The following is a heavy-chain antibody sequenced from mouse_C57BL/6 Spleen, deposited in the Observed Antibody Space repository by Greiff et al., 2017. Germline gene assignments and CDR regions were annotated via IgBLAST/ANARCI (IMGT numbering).Heavy chain of an antibody. CDR1: GYTFTSYW. CDR3: ARSGGYPYAMDY. V-gene: IGHV1-72*01. J-gene: IGHJ4*01. CDR2: IDPNSGGT. D-gene: IGHD2-2*01. Sequence: QVQLQQPGAELVKPGASVQLSCKASGYTFTSYWLHWVKQRPGRGLEWIGRIDPNSGGTKYNEKFKSKATLTVDKPSSTAYMQVSSLTSEDSAVFYCARSGGYPYAMDYWGQGTSVTVSS.